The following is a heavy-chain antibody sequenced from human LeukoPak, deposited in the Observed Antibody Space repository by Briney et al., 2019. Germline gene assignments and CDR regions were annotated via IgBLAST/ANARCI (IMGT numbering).Heavy chain of an antibody. CDR3: VRTYHYDTSGYDY. Sequence: SETLSLTCTVSGDSISSYYWGWIRQPPGKGLEWIGYIYYSGSISYNPSLKSRVTISIDTSKNQFYLNLSSVTAADTAVYYCVRTYHYDTSGYDYWGQGTLVTVSS. J-gene: IGHJ4*02. CDR2: IYYSGSI. V-gene: IGHV4-59*01. CDR1: GDSISSYY. D-gene: IGHD3-22*01.